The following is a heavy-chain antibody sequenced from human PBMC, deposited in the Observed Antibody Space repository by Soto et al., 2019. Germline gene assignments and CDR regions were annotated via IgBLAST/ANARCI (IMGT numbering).Heavy chain of an antibody. D-gene: IGHD3-9*01. V-gene: IGHV3-48*02. J-gene: IGHJ6*02. CDR3: ARDPYYDILTGLQRAYYYYYGMDV. Sequence: GGSLRLSCAASGFTFSSYSMNWVRQAPGKGLEWVSYISSSSSTIYYADSVKGRFTISRDNAKNSLYLQMNSLRDEDTAVYYCARDPYYDILTGLQRAYYYYYGMDVWGQGTTVTVSS. CDR2: ISSSSSTI. CDR1: GFTFSSYS.